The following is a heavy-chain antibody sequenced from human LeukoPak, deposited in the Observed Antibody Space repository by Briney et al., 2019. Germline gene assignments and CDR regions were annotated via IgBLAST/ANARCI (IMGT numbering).Heavy chain of an antibody. D-gene: IGHD1-26*01. Sequence: GGSLRLSCAASGFSFSSTWMHWVRQVPGKGLVWVSRINSDGSSTIYADSVRGRFTISRDNTKNTLYLQMNSLRAEDTAVYYCARDQLVGATTPIDYWGQGTLVTVSS. V-gene: IGHV3-74*01. CDR2: INSDGSST. CDR1: GFSFSSTW. CDR3: ARDQLVGATTPIDY. J-gene: IGHJ4*02.